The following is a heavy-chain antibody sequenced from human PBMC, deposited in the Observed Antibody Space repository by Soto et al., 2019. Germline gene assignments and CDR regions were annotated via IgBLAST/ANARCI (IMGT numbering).Heavy chain of an antibody. CDR1: GFTISRYG. J-gene: IGHJ5*02. CDR3: VREESENDETGSDP. V-gene: IGHV3-33*01. Sequence: GGSLRLSCAASGFTISRYGMHWVRQAPGKGLEWVAVIFYDGSRKEYAASLKGRFTISRDNSKNTLYLQMNSLRAEDRAMYYWVREESENDETGSDPWGKGTLVTVSS. CDR2: IFYDGSRK. D-gene: IGHD1-1*01.